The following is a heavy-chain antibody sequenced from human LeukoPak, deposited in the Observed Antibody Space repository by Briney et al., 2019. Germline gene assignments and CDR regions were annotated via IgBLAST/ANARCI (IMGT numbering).Heavy chain of an antibody. CDR1: GFTLSSYA. J-gene: IGHJ4*02. CDR3: ARDRGDYVFDY. V-gene: IGHV3-23*01. D-gene: IGHD3-16*01. CDR2: IASGGRT. Sequence: PGGSLRLSCAASGFTLSSYAMTWVRQAPGKGLEWVSAIASGGRTYYADSVKGRFTISRDNSKNTLYLQMNSLRAEDTAVYYCARDRGDYVFDYWGQGTLVTVSS.